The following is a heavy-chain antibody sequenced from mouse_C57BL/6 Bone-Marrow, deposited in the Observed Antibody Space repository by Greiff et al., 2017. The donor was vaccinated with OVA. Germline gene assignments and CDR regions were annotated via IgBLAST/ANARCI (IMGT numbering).Heavy chain of an antibody. D-gene: IGHD1-1*01. Sequence: VQLVESGAELARPGASVKLSCKASGYTFTSYGISWVKQRTGQGLEWIGEIYPRSGNTYYNEKFKGKATLTADKSSSTAYMELRSLTSEDSAVYFCARNYGSSYPLFDYWGQGTTLTVSS. CDR3: ARNYGSSYPLFDY. J-gene: IGHJ2*01. CDR1: GYTFTSYG. V-gene: IGHV1-81*01. CDR2: IYPRSGNT.